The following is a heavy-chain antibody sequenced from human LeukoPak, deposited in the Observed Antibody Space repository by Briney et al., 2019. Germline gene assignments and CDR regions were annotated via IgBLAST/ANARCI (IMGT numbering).Heavy chain of an antibody. V-gene: IGHV3-23*01. CDR2: ISTSGGNT. CDR3: SKGLAPTGTTHTAAGY. Sequence: GGSLRLSCTVSGFTFSPYAMSWVRQAPGKGLEWFSSISTSGGNTYYADSVKGRFTISRDNSKNTLYLQMNSLRAEDSGVYYCSKGLAPTGTTHTAAGYWGQGTLVTVSS. D-gene: IGHD1-1*01. CDR1: GFTFSPYA. J-gene: IGHJ4*02.